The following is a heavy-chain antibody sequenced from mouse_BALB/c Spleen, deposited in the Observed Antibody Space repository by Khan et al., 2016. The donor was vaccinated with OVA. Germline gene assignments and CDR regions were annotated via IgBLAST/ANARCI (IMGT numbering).Heavy chain of an antibody. Sequence: QVQLQQSGAELARPGASVKMSCKASGYTFTSYTIHWIKERPGQGLEWIGYINPSNGYTNYNQKFKDKATLTTDKSSTTAYLQLSSLTSDDSAVXNCGRDGAYHRNDGWFAYWGQGTLVTVSA. J-gene: IGHJ3*01. D-gene: IGHD2-14*01. CDR3: GRDGAYHRNDGWFAY. CDR1: GYTFTSYT. V-gene: IGHV1-4*01. CDR2: INPSNGYT.